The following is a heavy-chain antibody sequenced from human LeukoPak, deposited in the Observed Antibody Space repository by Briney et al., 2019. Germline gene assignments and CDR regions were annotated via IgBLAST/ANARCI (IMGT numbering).Heavy chain of an antibody. J-gene: IGHJ4*02. Sequence: SETLSLTCAVSGYSLGKNYYWGWIRQPPGKGLEWIGRIYGTWSTSYNPSLMNRVTMSVDTSKNHFSLKLTSVTAADTAVYYCARYDYRGSASTRFDYWGQGILVTISS. CDR2: IYGTWST. CDR1: GYSLGKNYY. D-gene: IGHD3-16*01. V-gene: IGHV4-38-2*01. CDR3: ARYDYRGSASTRFDY.